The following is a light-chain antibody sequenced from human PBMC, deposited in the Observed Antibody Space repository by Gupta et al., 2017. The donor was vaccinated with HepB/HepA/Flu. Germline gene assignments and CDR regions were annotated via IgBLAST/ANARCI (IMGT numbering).Light chain of an antibody. CDR1: SVNIGSNT. J-gene: IGLJ3*02. Sequence: QSVLTQPPPASGTPGQRVTISCSGSSVNIGSNTVNWYQHFPGTAPKLLIHSNTQRPSGVPARFSGSKSGTSASLVISGLQSEDEADYYCTTWDDSLSGRLFGGGTKLTVL. CDR2: SNT. CDR3: TTWDDSLSGRL. V-gene: IGLV1-44*01.